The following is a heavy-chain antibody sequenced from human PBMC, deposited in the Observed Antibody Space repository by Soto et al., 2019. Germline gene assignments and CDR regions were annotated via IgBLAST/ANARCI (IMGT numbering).Heavy chain of an antibody. D-gene: IGHD6-13*01. CDR1: GYTFTSYA. V-gene: IGHV1-3*01. CDR3: ASLGVSWYPFDY. J-gene: IGHJ4*02. Sequence: QVQLVQSGAEVKKPGASVKVSCKASGYTFTSYAMHWVRQAPGQRLEWMGWINAGNGNTKYSQKFQGRVTITRDTTASTAYMELSSLRSEDTAVYYCASLGVSWYPFDYWGQGTLVTVSS. CDR2: INAGNGNT.